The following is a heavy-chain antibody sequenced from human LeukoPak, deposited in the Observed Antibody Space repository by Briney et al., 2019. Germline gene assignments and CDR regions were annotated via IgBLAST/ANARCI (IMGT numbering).Heavy chain of an antibody. V-gene: IGHV4-34*01. D-gene: IGHD5-18*01. CDR2: INHSGSP. Sequence: SETLSLTCAVYGGSFSGYYWSWIRQPPGKGLEWIGEINHSGSPNYNPSLKSRVTMSVDTSKNQFSLELSSVTAADTAVYYCARRSDTAMVFDDYWGQGTLVTVSS. CDR1: GGSFSGYY. J-gene: IGHJ4*02. CDR3: ARRSDTAMVFDDY.